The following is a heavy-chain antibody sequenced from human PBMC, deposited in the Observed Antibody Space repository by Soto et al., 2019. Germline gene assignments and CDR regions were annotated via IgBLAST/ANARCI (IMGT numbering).Heavy chain of an antibody. Sequence: GGSLRLSFAASGFTFSSYSMNWVRQAPGKGLEWVSYISSSSSTIYYADSVKGRFTISRDNAKNSLYLQMNSLRDEDTAVYYCARDPGYYDSSGYPSASVDLVVRYWGQGTLVTVSS. CDR1: GFTFSSYS. CDR2: ISSSSSTI. D-gene: IGHD3-22*01. J-gene: IGHJ4*02. CDR3: ARDPGYYDSSGYPSASVDLVVRY. V-gene: IGHV3-48*02.